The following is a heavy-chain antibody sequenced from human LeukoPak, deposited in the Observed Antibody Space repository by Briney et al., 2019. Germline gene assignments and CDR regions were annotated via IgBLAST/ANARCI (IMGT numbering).Heavy chain of an antibody. J-gene: IGHJ4*02. Sequence: GASVKVSCNASGYILTAYFIHWVRQAPGQGLEWMGWINPNSGGTNFAQKFQGRVTMTRDTSISTAFMELSTLTSDDTAVYYRARGAYASGTYYRRYFDYWGQGTVVTVSS. CDR2: INPNSGGT. CDR1: GYILTAYF. CDR3: ARGAYASGTYYRRYFDY. D-gene: IGHD3-10*01. V-gene: IGHV1-2*02.